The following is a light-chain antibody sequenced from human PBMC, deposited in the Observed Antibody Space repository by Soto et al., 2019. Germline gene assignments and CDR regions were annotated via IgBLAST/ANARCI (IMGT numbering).Light chain of an antibody. V-gene: IGKV1-39*01. Sequence: IEMTQKTTSLSASVGDRVTITCRASQNIGKYLNWYQHKSGKAPKVLIYIASTLESGVPSRFSGSGSGTDFALTISSLQPEDFATYYCQQSYSPPRPFCPVSKAAIK. J-gene: IGKJ3*01. CDR2: IAS. CDR1: QNIGKY. CDR3: QQSYSPPRP.